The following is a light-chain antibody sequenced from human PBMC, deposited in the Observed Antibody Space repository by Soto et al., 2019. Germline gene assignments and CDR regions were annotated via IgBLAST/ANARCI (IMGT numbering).Light chain of an antibody. CDR1: SSDVGGYNY. CDR3: SSYTSSPV. CDR2: EVS. V-gene: IGLV2-14*01. J-gene: IGLJ3*02. Sequence: QSALTQPASVSGSPGQSITISCTGTSSDVGGYNYVSWYQQHPGKAPKLMIYEVSNRPSGVSSHFSGSKSGNTASLTISGLQAEDEADYYCSSYTSSPVFGGGTTLTVL.